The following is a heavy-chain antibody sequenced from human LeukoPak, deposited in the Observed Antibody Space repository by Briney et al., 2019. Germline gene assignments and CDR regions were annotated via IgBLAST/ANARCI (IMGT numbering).Heavy chain of an antibody. CDR3: VRDLVTATAGDLYYYYYYMDV. CDR1: GFTFSSYA. CDR2: ISYDGSNK. Sequence: GGSLRLSCAASGFTFSSYAMHWVRQAPGKGLEWVAVISYDGSNKYYADSVKGRFTISRDNSKNTLYLQMNSLRAEDTAVYYCVRDLVTATAGDLYYYYYYMDVWGKGTTVTVSS. V-gene: IGHV3-30*04. J-gene: IGHJ6*03. D-gene: IGHD2-21*02.